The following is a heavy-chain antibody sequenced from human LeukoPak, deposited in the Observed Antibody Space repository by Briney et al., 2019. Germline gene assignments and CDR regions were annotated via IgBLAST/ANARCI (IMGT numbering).Heavy chain of an antibody. V-gene: IGHV3-21*01. J-gene: IGHJ4*02. D-gene: IGHD6-13*01. CDR2: ISSSSSYI. CDR1: GFTFSSYS. Sequence: GGSLRLSCAASGFTFSSYSMNWARQPPGKGLEWVSSISSSSSYIYYADSVKGRFTISRDNAKNSLYLQMNSLRAEDTAVYYCAREAAAAGFDYWGQGTLVTVSS. CDR3: AREAAAAGFDY.